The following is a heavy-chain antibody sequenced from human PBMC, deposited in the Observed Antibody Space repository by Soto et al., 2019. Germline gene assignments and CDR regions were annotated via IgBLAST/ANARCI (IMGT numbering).Heavy chain of an antibody. V-gene: IGHV3-30*04. CDR3: ARERAIAATGIFYS. CDR1: GFTFSNFA. D-gene: IGHD6-13*01. Sequence: GGSLRLSXAASGFTFSNFAMHWVRQAPGKGLEWVAATSFDGKNKDYADSVKGRFTISRDNSKKTLFLQMNSLRPEDTAVYYCARERAIAATGIFYSWGQGTLVTVSS. CDR2: TSFDGKNK. J-gene: IGHJ5*01.